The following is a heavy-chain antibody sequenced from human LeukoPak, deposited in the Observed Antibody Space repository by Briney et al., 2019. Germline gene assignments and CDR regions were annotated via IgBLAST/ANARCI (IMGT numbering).Heavy chain of an antibody. CDR3: ARHYGP. D-gene: IGHD3-16*01. V-gene: IGHV4-59*01. CDR1: GGSISSYY. CDR2: TYYTGST. Sequence: SETLSLTCTVSGGSISSYYWSWIRQPPGKGLEWIGYTYYTGSTNYNPSLKSRVATSVDTSKSQFSLKLNSVTAADTAVYYCARHYGPRGQGTLVTVSS. J-gene: IGHJ5*02.